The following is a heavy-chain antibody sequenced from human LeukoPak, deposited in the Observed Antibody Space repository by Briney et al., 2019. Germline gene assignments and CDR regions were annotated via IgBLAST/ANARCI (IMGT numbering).Heavy chain of an antibody. CDR3: AKDTGTWAFDH. J-gene: IGHJ4*02. CDR2: INPSADTT. V-gene: IGHV1-46*01. CDR1: AYIFTSYQ. Sequence: GASVKVSCKASAYIFTSYQIHWVRQAPGQGLEWMAVINPSADTTNSAQKFQGRLTVTMDTSTTTVYMELRSLRSEDTAAYYCAKDTGTWAFDHWGQGTLVTVSS. D-gene: IGHD1-14*01.